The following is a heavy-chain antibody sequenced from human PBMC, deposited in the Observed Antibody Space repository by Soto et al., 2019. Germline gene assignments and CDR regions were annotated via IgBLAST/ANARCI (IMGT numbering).Heavy chain of an antibody. Sequence: PSETLSLTCAVYGGSFSGYYWSWIRQPPGKGLEWIGEINHSGSTNYNPSLKSRVTISVDTSKNQFSLKLSSVTAADTAVYYCARGQYYDFLSGYYPIRNYYYYYYGMDVWGQGTTVTVSS. D-gene: IGHD3-3*01. V-gene: IGHV4-34*01. J-gene: IGHJ6*02. CDR1: GGSFSGYY. CDR2: INHSGST. CDR3: ARGQYYDFLSGYYPIRNYYYYYYGMDV.